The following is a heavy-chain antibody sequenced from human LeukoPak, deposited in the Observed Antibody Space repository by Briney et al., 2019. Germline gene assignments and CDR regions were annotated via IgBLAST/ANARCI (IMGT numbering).Heavy chain of an antibody. CDR2: ISSSSSYI. CDR3: ARVNSGRQTYDYVWGSYRHLGDDGAFDI. V-gene: IGHV3-21*01. D-gene: IGHD3-16*02. CDR1: GFTFSSYS. J-gene: IGHJ3*02. Sequence: PGGSLRLSCAASGFTFSSYSMNWVRQAPGKGLEWVSSISSSSSYIYYADSVKGRFTISRDNAKNSLYLQMNSLRAEDTAVYYCARVNSGRQTYDYVWGSYRHLGDDGAFDIWGQGTMVTVSS.